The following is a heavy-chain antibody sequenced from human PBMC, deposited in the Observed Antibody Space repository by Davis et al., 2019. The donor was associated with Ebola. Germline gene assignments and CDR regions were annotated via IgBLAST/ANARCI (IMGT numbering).Heavy chain of an antibody. J-gene: IGHJ4*02. CDR3: ARGAPSDTVDY. CDR2: ISSSSSYI. Sequence: GESLKISCAASGFTFSSYSMNWVRRAPGKGLEWVSSISSSSSYIYYADSVKGRFTISRDNAKNSLYLQMNSLRAEDTAVYYCARGAPSDTVDYWGQGTLVTVSS. V-gene: IGHV3-21*01. CDR1: GFTFSSYS.